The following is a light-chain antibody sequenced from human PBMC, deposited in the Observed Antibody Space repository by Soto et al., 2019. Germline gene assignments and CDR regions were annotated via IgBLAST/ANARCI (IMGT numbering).Light chain of an antibody. CDR2: WAS. J-gene: IGKJ4*01. V-gene: IGKV4-1*01. Sequence: DIQMTQSPDSLAVSLGERATINCKSSQSVLYSSNNRNYLAWYQQKPGQPPKLLIYWASTRESGVPDRFSGSGSGTDFTLTISSRQAEDVAVYYCQQYYTTPLTFGGGTKVEIK. CDR1: QSVLYSSNNRNY. CDR3: QQYYTTPLT.